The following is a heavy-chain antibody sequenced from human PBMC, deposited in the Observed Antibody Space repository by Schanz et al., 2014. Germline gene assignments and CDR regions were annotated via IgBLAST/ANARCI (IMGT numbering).Heavy chain of an antibody. J-gene: IGHJ5*01. CDR2: MNPDSGNT. CDR3: AKDLYNYGIFDS. D-gene: IGHD3-16*01. Sequence: QVQLVQSGAEVKKPGASVKVSCKASGYTFISYGIKWVRQAPGQGLEWMGWMNPDSGNTGYAQKFQGRVTMTTDTSTSTAYMDLRSLRADDTAVYYCAKDLYNYGIFDSWGQGTLVTVSS. V-gene: IGHV1-18*01. CDR1: GYTFISYG.